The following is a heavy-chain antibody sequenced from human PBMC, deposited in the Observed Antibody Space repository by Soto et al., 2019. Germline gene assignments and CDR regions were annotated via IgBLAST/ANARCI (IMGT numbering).Heavy chain of an antibody. J-gene: IGHJ4*02. Sequence: SETLSLTCAVYGGSFSGYYWSWIRQPPGKGLEWIGEINHSGSTNYNPSLKSRVTISVDTSKNQFSLKLSSVTAADTAVYYCARYTKGGALTHLFDYWGQGTLVTVSS. CDR1: GGSFSGYY. CDR3: ARYTKGGALTHLFDY. CDR2: INHSGST. V-gene: IGHV4-34*01. D-gene: IGHD1-26*01.